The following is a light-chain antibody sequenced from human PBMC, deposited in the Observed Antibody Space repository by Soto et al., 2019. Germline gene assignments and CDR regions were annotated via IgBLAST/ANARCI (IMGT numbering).Light chain of an antibody. V-gene: IGKV4-1*01. CDR2: WAS. J-gene: IGKJ1*01. CDR1: DSVIYSANNKNC. Sequence: DIGTTQSPDSLAVSLGEMGTINCKSSDSVIYSANNKNCLAWYQQKPGQPNKLIIYWASTRESGVNDRFSGSGSGTDFTLTIRSMQAEDVAVYYCQQSLAIHRTFGQGTKVDIK. CDR3: QQSLAIHRT.